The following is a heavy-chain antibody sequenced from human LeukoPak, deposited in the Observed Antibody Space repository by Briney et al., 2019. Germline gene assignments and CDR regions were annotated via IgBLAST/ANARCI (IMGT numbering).Heavy chain of an antibody. CDR1: GFTFDGYA. V-gene: IGHV3-43D*03. D-gene: IGHD6-13*01. Sequence: GGSLRLSCAASGFTFDGYAMHWVRQAPGKGLEWVSLISWDGGSTYYADSVKGRFTISRDNSKNSLYLQMNSLRAEDTALYYCAKDIGIAAAGHFDYWGQGTLVTVSS. CDR2: ISWDGGST. CDR3: AKDIGIAAAGHFDY. J-gene: IGHJ4*02.